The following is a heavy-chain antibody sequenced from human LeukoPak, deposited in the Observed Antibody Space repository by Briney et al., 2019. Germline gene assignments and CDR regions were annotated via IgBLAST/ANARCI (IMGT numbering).Heavy chain of an antibody. Sequence: ASVKVSCKASGGTFSSYAISWVRQAPGQGLEWMGRIIPILGIANYAQKFQGRVTITADRSTSTAYMELSSLRSEDTAVYYCATDYYGSGSYYYDAFDIWGQGTMVTVSS. D-gene: IGHD3-10*01. J-gene: IGHJ3*02. CDR2: IIPILGIA. CDR3: ATDYYGSGSYYYDAFDI. CDR1: GGTFSSYA. V-gene: IGHV1-69*04.